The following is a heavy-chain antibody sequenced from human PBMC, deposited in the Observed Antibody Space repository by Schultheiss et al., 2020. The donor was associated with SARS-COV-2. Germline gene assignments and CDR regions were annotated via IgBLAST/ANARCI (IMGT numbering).Heavy chain of an antibody. CDR3: ARADRLGELSLGY. Sequence: GESLKISCAASGFTFRSYAMSWVRQAPGKGLEWVSYISSSGSHTNYADSVKGRFTISRDNAKHSLYLQMNSLRAEDTAVYYCARADRLGELSLGYWGQGTLVTVSS. CDR2: ISSSGSHT. J-gene: IGHJ4*02. D-gene: IGHD3-16*02. CDR1: GFTFRSYA. V-gene: IGHV3-21*05.